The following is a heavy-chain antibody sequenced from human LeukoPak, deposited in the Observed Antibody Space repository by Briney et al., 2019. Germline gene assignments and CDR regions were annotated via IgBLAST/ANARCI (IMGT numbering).Heavy chain of an antibody. CDR1: GYSISSGYY. CDR2: IYTSGST. V-gene: IGHV4-61*02. J-gene: IGHJ4*02. Sequence: SETLSLTCAVSGYSISSGYYWSWIRQPAGKGLEWIGRIYTSGSTNYNPSLKSRVTISVDTSKNQFSLKLSSVTAADTAVYYCARGYYDILTGYYDLARFDYWGQGTLVTVSS. CDR3: ARGYYDILTGYYDLARFDY. D-gene: IGHD3-9*01.